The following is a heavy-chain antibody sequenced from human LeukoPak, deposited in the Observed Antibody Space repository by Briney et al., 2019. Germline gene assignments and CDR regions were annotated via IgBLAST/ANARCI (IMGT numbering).Heavy chain of an antibody. CDR2: IYSGGST. Sequence: GGSLRLSCAASGFTVSSNYMSWVRQAPGKGLEWVSVIYSGGSTYYAGSVKGRFTISRDNSKNTLYLQMNSLRAEDTAVYYCARDGITGTRGAFDIWGQGTMVTVSS. V-gene: IGHV3-53*01. J-gene: IGHJ3*02. CDR3: ARDGITGTRGAFDI. CDR1: GFTVSSNY. D-gene: IGHD1-20*01.